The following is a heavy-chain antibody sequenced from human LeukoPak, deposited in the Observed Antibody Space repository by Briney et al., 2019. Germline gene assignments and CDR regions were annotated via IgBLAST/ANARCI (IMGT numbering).Heavy chain of an antibody. CDR3: AGRDSGSYQGVYYFDY. CDR2: INHSGST. J-gene: IGHJ4*02. CDR1: GGSFSGYY. Sequence: PSETLSLTCAVYGGSFSGYYWSWIRQPPGKGLEWIGEINHSGSTNYNPSLKSRVTISVDTSKNQFSLKLSSVTAADTAVYYCAGRDSGSYQGVYYFDYWGQGTLVTVSS. V-gene: IGHV4-34*01. D-gene: IGHD1-26*01.